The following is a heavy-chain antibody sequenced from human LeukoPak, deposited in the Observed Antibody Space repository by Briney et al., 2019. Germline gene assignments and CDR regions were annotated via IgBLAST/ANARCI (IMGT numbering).Heavy chain of an antibody. CDR1: GYSISSGYY. Sequence: SETLSLTCAVSGYSISSGYYWGWIRQPPGKGLEWIVSIYHSGSTYYNPSLKSRVTISVDTSKNEFSLQLSIVTAADTAVYYCAGAYYGYCSSTSCYTHWGQGTLVTVSS. J-gene: IGHJ4*02. CDR2: IYHSGST. D-gene: IGHD2-2*02. V-gene: IGHV4-38-2*01. CDR3: AGAYYGYCSSTSCYTH.